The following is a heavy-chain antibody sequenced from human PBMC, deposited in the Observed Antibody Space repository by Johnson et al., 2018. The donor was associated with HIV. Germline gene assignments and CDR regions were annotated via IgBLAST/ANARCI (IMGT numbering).Heavy chain of an antibody. CDR3: ARERSGTIAFDI. D-gene: IGHD1-7*01. CDR1: GFTVSSNY. J-gene: IGHJ3*02. V-gene: IGHV3-53*01. Sequence: MLLVESGGGLIQPGGSLRLSCAASGFTVSSNYMSWVRQAPGKGLEWVSVIYSGGSTYYADSVKGRFIISRDNAKNSLYLQMNSLRAEDTAGYYCARERSGTIAFDIWGQGTMVTVSS. CDR2: IYSGGST.